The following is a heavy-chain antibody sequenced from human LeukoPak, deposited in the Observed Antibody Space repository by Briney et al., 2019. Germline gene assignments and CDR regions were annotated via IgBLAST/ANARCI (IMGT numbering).Heavy chain of an antibody. CDR1: GYTLTELS. Sequence: PGESLKISCKVSGYTLTELSMHWVRQAPGKGLEWMGGFDPEDGETIYAQKFQGRVTMTEDTSTDTAYMELSSLRSEDTAVYYCARAGGYCGRISCPYYFDYWGQGSLVAVSS. CDR2: FDPEDGET. CDR3: ARAGGYCGRISCPYYFDY. D-gene: IGHD2-15*01. J-gene: IGHJ4*02. V-gene: IGHV1-24*01.